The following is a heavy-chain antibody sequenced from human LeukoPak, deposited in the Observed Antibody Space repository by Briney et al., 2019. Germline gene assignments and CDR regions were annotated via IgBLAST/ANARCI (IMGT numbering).Heavy chain of an antibody. Sequence: PGGSLRLSCAASGFTFSSYSMNWVRQAPGKGLEWVSSISSSSSYIYYADSVKGRFTISRDNAKNSLYLQMNSLRAEDTAVYHCARDKDYYYYMDVWGKGTTVTVSS. V-gene: IGHV3-21*01. CDR3: ARDKDYYYYMDV. J-gene: IGHJ6*03. CDR2: ISSSSSYI. CDR1: GFTFSSYS.